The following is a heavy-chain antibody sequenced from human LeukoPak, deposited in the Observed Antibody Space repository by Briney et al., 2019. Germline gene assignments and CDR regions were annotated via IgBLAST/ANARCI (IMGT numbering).Heavy chain of an antibody. V-gene: IGHV3-23*01. J-gene: IGHJ4*02. D-gene: IGHD6-19*01. CDR2: IYNSGAKI. CDR1: GLTFSTYS. CDR3: AKDVAPDSGWDLDY. Sequence: PGGSLRLSCAVSGLTFSTYSMTWVRQGPGKGLEWVSSIYNSGAKIFYADSVKGWFTISRDNSKNMLYLQMNSLRVEDTAVYYCAKDVAPDSGWDLDYWGQGTLVTVSS.